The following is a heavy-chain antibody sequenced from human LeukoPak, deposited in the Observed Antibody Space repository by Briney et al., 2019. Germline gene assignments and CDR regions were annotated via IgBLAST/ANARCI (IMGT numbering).Heavy chain of an antibody. J-gene: IGHJ4*02. V-gene: IGHV4-38-2*02. CDR1: GYSISSGYY. Sequence: PSETLSLTCTVSGYSISSGYYWGWIRQPPGKGLEWIGSIYHSGSTNYNPSLKSRVTISVDTSKNQFSLKLSSVTAADTAVCYCARVVRRRYSSGHNKFDYWGQGTLVTVSS. D-gene: IGHD6-19*01. CDR3: ARVVRRRYSSGHNKFDY. CDR2: IYHSGST.